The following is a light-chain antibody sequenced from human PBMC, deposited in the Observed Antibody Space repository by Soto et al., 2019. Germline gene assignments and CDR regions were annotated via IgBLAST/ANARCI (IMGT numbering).Light chain of an antibody. CDR2: DAS. Sequence: EIVLSQSPATLSLSPGERATLSCRASQSVSSYLAWYQQKPGQAPRLLIYDASNRATGIPARFSGSGSGTDFTLTINSLEPEDFAVYYCQPRNVWPPITFGQGTRLEIK. V-gene: IGKV3-11*01. CDR3: QPRNVWPPIT. CDR1: QSVSSY. J-gene: IGKJ5*01.